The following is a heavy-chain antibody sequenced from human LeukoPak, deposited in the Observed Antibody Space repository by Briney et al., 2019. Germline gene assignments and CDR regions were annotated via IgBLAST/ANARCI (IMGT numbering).Heavy chain of an antibody. D-gene: IGHD3-3*01. Sequence: SATLSLTCIVSGGSINSDYWSWIRQSPGKGLEWIGYIYHSGTTVYNPSFKTRLTISLDTSKNQFSLNLNAVTAADTAVYFCARYSSGFDLWGQGTMVTVSS. V-gene: IGHV4-59*01. CDR1: GGSINSDY. J-gene: IGHJ3*01. CDR2: IYHSGTT. CDR3: ARYSSGFDL.